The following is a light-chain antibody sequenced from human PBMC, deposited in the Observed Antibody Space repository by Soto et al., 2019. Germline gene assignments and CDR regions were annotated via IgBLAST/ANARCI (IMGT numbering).Light chain of an antibody. CDR2: EVS. V-gene: IGLV2-14*01. CDR3: SSYTSSSTSVV. Sequence: QSVLTQPASVSGSPGQSITISCTGTSSDVGGYNYVSWYQQHPGKAPKLMIYEVSNRPSGVSYRFSGSKSGNTASLTISGLQAEDEADYYCSSYTSSSTSVVFGGGTQLTVL. CDR1: SSDVGGYNY. J-gene: IGLJ2*01.